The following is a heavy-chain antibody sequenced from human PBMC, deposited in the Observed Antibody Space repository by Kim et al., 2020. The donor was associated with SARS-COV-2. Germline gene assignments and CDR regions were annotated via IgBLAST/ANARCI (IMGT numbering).Heavy chain of an antibody. D-gene: IGHD6-13*01. CDR2: ST. CDR3: AKDSSSSFDY. Sequence: STYYADSVKGRFTISRDNSKNSLYLQMNSLRAEDTALYYCAKDSSSSFDYWGQGTLVTVSS. J-gene: IGHJ4*02. V-gene: IGHV3-43D*03.